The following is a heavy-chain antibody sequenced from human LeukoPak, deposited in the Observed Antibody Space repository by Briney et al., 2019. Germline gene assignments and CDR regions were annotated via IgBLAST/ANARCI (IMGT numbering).Heavy chain of an antibody. CDR3: ARGGWIFGVTDAFDI. CDR2: INPNSGGT. D-gene: IGHD3-3*01. CDR1: GYTFTGYY. V-gene: IGHV1-2*02. J-gene: IGHJ3*02. Sequence: ASVKVSCKGSGYTFTGYYMHWVRQAPGQGLEWMGWINPNSGGTNYAQKFQGRVTMTRDTSISTAYMELSRLRSDDTAVYYCARGGWIFGVTDAFDIWGQGTMVTVSS.